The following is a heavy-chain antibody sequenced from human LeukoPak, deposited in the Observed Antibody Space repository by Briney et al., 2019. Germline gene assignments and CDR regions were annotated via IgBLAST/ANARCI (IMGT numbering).Heavy chain of an antibody. CDR3: ARDLYGSRTSCPEDY. D-gene: IGHD2-2*01. J-gene: IGHJ4*02. Sequence: GGSLRLSCAASGFLFSSYNMNWVRQAPGKGLEWVSSISTRSNYIYYTDSVKGRFTISRDNGKNSLYLQMNSVRAEDTAVYYCARDLYGSRTSCPEDYWGQGTLVTVSS. V-gene: IGHV3-21*01. CDR1: GFLFSSYN. CDR2: ISTRSNYI.